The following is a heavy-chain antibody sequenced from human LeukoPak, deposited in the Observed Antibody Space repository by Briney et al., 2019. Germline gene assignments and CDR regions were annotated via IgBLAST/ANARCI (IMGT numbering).Heavy chain of an antibody. CDR3: AVEGYCSGGSRLNGGFQH. D-gene: IGHD2-15*01. CDR2: IKQDGSEK. Sequence: GGSLRLSCAASGFTFSSYWMSWVRQAPGKGLEWVANIKQDGSEKYYVDSVKGRFTISRDNAKNSLYLQMNSLRAEDTAVYYCAVEGYCSGGSRLNGGFQHWGQGTLVTVSS. J-gene: IGHJ1*01. V-gene: IGHV3-7*01. CDR1: GFTFSSYW.